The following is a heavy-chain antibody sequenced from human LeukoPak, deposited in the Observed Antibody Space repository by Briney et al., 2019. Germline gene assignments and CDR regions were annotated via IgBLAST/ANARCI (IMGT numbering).Heavy chain of an antibody. Sequence: SETLSLTCTVSGGSISSSSYYWGWIRQPPGKGLEWIGSIYYSGSTYYNPSLKSRVTISVDTSKNQFSLKLSSVTAADTAVYYCARRKQQLTFDYWGQGTLVTVSS. CDR3: ARRKQQLTFDY. J-gene: IGHJ4*02. D-gene: IGHD6-13*01. CDR2: IYYSGST. V-gene: IGHV4-39*01. CDR1: GGSISSSSYY.